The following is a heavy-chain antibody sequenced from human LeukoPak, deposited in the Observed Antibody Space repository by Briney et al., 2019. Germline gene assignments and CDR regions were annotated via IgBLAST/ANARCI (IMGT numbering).Heavy chain of an antibody. CDR1: GFSFSNYG. V-gene: IGHV3-33*06. D-gene: IGHD3-22*01. CDR2: IWYDGSNK. J-gene: IGHJ4*02. CDR3: AKGLYSSSYPYYFDY. Sequence: PGGSLRLSCAASGFSFSNYGMHWVRQAPGKGLEWVATIWYDGSNKYYADSVKGRFTISRDNSENTLYLQMNSLRPEDTAVYYCAKGLYSSSYPYYFDYWGQGTLVTVSS.